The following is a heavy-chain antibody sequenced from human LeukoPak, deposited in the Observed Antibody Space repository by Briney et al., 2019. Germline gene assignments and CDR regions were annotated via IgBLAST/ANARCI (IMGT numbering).Heavy chain of an antibody. CDR3: ARGSAAVYYYFDY. CDR1: GYTFTSYG. Sequence: ASVKVSCKASGYTFTSYGITWVRQAPGQGLEWMGCISGYNGNTNYAQNPQGRVTMTTDTSTSTAYMELRSLRSDDTAVYYCARGSAAVYYYFDYWGQGTLVTVSS. CDR2: ISGYNGNT. J-gene: IGHJ4*02. V-gene: IGHV1-18*01. D-gene: IGHD6-13*01.